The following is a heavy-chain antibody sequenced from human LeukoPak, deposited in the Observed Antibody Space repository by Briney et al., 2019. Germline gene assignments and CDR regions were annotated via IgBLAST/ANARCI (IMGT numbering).Heavy chain of an antibody. CDR2: IDYDSSHI. J-gene: IGHJ4*02. CDR1: GFTFSNSA. D-gene: IGHD3-9*01. Sequence: GGSLRLSCAASGFTFSNSAMNWVRQVPGKGLEWCSSIDYDSSHIYYAASVRGRFTISRDNARNSVYLQMNSLRVEDTAVYYCARDPLRYLRVGHYDYWGQGTLVAVSS. V-gene: IGHV3-21*01. CDR3: ARDPLRYLRVGHYDY.